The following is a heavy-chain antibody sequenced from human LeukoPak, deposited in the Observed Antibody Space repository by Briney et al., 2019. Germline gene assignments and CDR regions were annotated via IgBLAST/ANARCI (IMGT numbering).Heavy chain of an antibody. CDR1: GGTFSSYA. CDR2: IIPIFGTA. D-gene: IGHD3-9*01. V-gene: IGHV1-69*06. J-gene: IGHJ5*02. CDR3: ARGPLRYFDWLWAPNWFDP. Sequence: SVKVSCRASGGTFSSYAISWVRQAPGQGLEWMGGIIPIFGTANYAQKFQGRVTITADKSTSTAYMELSSLRSEDTAVYYCARGPLRYFDWLWAPNWFDPWGQGTLVTVSS.